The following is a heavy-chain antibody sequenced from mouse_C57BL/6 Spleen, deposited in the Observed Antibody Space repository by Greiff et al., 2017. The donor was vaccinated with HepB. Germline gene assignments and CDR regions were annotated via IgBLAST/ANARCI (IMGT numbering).Heavy chain of an antibody. CDR2: ISSGSSTI. V-gene: IGHV5-17*01. J-gene: IGHJ1*03. D-gene: IGHD1-1*01. CDR3: ARWGTPVVDWYFDV. CDR1: GFTFSDYG. Sequence: EVKLMESGGGLVKPGGSLKLSCAASGFTFSDYGMHWVRQAPEKGLEWVAYISSGSSTIYYADTVKGRFTISRDNAKNTLFLQMTSLRSEDTAMYYCARWGTPVVDWYFDVWGTGTTVTVSS.